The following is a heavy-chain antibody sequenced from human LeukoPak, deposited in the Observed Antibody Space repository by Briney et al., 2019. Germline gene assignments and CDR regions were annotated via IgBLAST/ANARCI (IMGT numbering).Heavy chain of an antibody. V-gene: IGHV3-53*01. D-gene: IGHD1-1*01. CDR1: GFTVSTNY. J-gene: IGHJ4*02. CDR3: ARDRVNWNDVGGLFDY. Sequence: GGSLRLSCAASGFTVSTNYMSWVRHAPGKGLELVSLIYSGGNTYYADSVKGRFTISRDNSKNTLYLQMNSLSAEDTAVYYCARDRVNWNDVGGLFDYWGQGTLVTVSS. CDR2: IYSGGNT.